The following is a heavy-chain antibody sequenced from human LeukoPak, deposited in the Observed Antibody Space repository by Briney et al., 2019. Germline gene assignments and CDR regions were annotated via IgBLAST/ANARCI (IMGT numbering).Heavy chain of an antibody. V-gene: IGHV4-61*01. CDR1: GGSVSSGSYY. CDR2: IYYSGST. CDR3: AGYSSSWSY. Sequence: SETLSLTCTVSGGSVSSGSYYWSWIRQPPGKGLEWIGYIYYSGSTNYNPSLKSRVTISVDTSKKQFSLKLSSVTAADTAVYYCAGYSSSWSYWGQGTLVTVSS. J-gene: IGHJ4*02. D-gene: IGHD6-13*01.